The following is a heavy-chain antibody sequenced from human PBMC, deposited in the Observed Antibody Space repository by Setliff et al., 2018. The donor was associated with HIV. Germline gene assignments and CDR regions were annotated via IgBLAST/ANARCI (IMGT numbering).Heavy chain of an antibody. V-gene: IGHV4-59*01. J-gene: IGHJ4*02. CDR2: IYYSGST. CDR3: TKGRLGQADY. CDR1: GDSISASY. D-gene: IGHD4-17*01. Sequence: ASETLSLTCAVSGDSISASYWNWIRQFPGGGLEWIGYIYYSGSTKYNPSLKRRVTISIDKSRKYFSLKLPSVTAADTAMYFCTKGRLGQADYWGQGTLVT.